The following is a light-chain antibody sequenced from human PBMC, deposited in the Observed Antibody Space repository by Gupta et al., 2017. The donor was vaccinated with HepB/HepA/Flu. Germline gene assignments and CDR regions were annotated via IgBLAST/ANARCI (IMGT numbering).Light chain of an antibody. J-gene: IGLJ2*01. Sequence: SYVLTQPPSVSVAPGKTASITCGGNKIGSKSVHWYQQKPGQAPVVVVYDDSDRPSGIPERFSGSNSGNTATLTISRVEAWDEADYYCQVWDTPSDHVVFGGGTKLTVL. CDR3: QVWDTPSDHVV. V-gene: IGLV3-21*03. CDR2: DDS. CDR1: KIGSKS.